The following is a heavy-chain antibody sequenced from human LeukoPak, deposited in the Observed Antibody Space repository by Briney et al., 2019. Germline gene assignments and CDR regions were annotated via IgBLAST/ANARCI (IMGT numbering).Heavy chain of an antibody. J-gene: IGHJ4*02. CDR3: ARRGSSRRAGFDY. CDR1: GFTFSGYS. CDR2: ISSGSDTI. V-gene: IGHV3-48*02. D-gene: IGHD6-13*01. Sequence: GGSLRLSCTASGFTFSGYSMNWVRQAPGKGLEWVSFISSGSDTIYYADSVKGRFTISRDNAKNSLYLQMNTLRDEDTAVYYCARRGSSRRAGFDYWGQGTLVTVSS.